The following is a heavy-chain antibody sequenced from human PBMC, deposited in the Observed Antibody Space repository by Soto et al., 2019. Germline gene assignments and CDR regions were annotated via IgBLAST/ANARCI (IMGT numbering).Heavy chain of an antibody. CDR3: ATFHGDYVSY. V-gene: IGHV4-39*01. CDR1: GGSISSTSYY. J-gene: IGHJ4*02. D-gene: IGHD4-17*01. Sequence: QLQLQESGPGLVKPSETLSLTCTVSGGSISSTSYYWGWIRQPPGKGLEWIGSIYYSGSTYYNPSLKSRVTISVDTSKNQFSLKLSSVTAADTAVYYCATFHGDYVSYLGRGTLVTVSS. CDR2: IYYSGST.